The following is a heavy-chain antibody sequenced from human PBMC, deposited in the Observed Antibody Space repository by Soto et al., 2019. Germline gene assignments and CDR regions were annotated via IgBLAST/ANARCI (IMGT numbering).Heavy chain of an antibody. CDR2: MNSDGSTT. V-gene: IGHV3-74*01. CDR3: ATAEVDY. Sequence: GGSLRLSCAASGFTFGNYWMHWVRQAPGKGLEWVSRMNSDGSTTNYADSVRGRFTVSRDNARNTLHLQMNSLRAEDTAVYYCATAEVDYWGPGTLVTVSS. J-gene: IGHJ4*02. CDR1: GFTFGNYW.